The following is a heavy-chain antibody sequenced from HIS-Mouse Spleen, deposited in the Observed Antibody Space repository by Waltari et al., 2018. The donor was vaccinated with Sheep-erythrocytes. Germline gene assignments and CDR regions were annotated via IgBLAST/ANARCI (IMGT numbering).Heavy chain of an antibody. D-gene: IGHD3-3*01. V-gene: IGHV4-39*07. J-gene: IGHJ4*02. CDR3: ARDEGTYYDFWSGYPPSYYFDY. CDR1: GGSISSSSYY. Sequence: QLQLQESVPGLVKPSETLSLTCTVSGGSISSSSYYWGWIRQPPGKGLEWIGSIYYSGRTYYNPSLKSRVTISVDTSKNQFSLKLSSVTAADTAVYYCARDEGTYYDFWSGYPPSYYFDYWGQGTLVTVSS. CDR2: IYYSGRT.